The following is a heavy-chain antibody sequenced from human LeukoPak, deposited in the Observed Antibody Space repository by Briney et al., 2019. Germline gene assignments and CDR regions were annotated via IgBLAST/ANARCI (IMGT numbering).Heavy chain of an antibody. CDR3: ARALDGGFLEWSGYFDY. CDR1: GYTFTDYY. Sequence: ASVTVSFTASGYTFTDYYMHWVRQAPGQGRAWMGWINPNSGGTNYAQKFQGRVAMTRDTSISTAYMDLSRLRSDDTAVYYCARALDGGFLEWSGYFDYWGQGTLVTVSS. V-gene: IGHV1-2*02. CDR2: INPNSGGT. D-gene: IGHD3-3*01. J-gene: IGHJ4*02.